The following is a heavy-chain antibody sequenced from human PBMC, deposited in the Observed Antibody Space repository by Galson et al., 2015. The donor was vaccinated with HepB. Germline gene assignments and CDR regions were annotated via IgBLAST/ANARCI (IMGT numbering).Heavy chain of an antibody. Sequence: QSGAEVKKPGESLRISCKGSGYSFTSYWISWVRQMPGKGLEWMGRIDPSDSYTNYSPSFQGHVTISADKSISTAYLQWSSLKASDTAMYYCAMPHLTNYDSSGYDAFDIWGQGTMVTVSS. J-gene: IGHJ3*02. CDR1: GYSFTSYW. V-gene: IGHV5-10-1*01. CDR2: IDPSDSYT. CDR3: AMPHLTNYDSSGYDAFDI. D-gene: IGHD3-22*01.